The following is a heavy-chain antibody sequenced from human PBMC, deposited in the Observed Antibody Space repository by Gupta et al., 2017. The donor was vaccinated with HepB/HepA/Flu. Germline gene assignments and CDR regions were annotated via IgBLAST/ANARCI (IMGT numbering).Heavy chain of an antibody. CDR1: GLPLVDYG. J-gene: IGHJ4*02. Sequence: EVQLVESGGGVVSPGGSLRPSCGASGLPLVDYGMTWVRQAPGKGLEWVSGINWNGVRKGYADSVKGRFTISRDNAKNSLHLHMNSLRAEDTAFYYCAKGAGSSAFYYNSWGQGTLVTVSS. CDR3: AKGAGSSAFYYNS. V-gene: IGHV3-20*04. CDR2: INWNGVRK. D-gene: IGHD3-22*01.